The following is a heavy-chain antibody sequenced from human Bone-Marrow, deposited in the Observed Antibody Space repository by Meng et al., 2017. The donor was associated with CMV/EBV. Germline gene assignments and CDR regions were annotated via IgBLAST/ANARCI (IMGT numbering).Heavy chain of an antibody. CDR1: TFSSYT. V-gene: IGHV1-69*02. Sequence: TFSSYTNSWVRQAPGQGLEWMGRIIPILGIANYAQKFQGRVTITADKSTSTAYMELSSLRSEDTAVYYCARVSSDSSGYYGGWWFDPWGQGTLVTVSS. D-gene: IGHD3-22*01. CDR2: IIPILGIA. J-gene: IGHJ5*02. CDR3: ARVSSDSSGYYGGWWFDP.